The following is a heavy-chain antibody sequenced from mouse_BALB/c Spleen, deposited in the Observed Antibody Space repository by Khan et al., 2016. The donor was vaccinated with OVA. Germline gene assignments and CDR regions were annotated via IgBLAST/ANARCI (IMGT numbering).Heavy chain of an antibody. CDR2: INRNGGST. Sequence: EVELVESGGGLVQPGGSLKLSCAASGFTFSSYGMSWVRQTPDKRLELVATINRNGGSTYYPDSVKGRFIIYRDNAKNTLYLQMSSLKSEDTAMYYCARMARTINWGQGTTLTVSS. J-gene: IGHJ2*01. CDR3: ARMARTIN. CDR1: GFTFSSYG. V-gene: IGHV5-6-3*01.